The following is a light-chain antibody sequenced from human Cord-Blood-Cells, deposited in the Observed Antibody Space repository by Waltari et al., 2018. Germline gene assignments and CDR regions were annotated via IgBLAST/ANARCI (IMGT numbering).Light chain of an antibody. Sequence: DIQMTQSPSALSASGGDRVTITCRASQSISSYLNWYQQKPGKARKLLIYAASSLQSGVPSRFSGSGSGTDFTLTISSLQPEDFATYYCQQSYSTPFTFGPGTKVDIK. CDR1: QSISSY. J-gene: IGKJ3*01. CDR2: AAS. CDR3: QQSYSTPFT. V-gene: IGKV1-39*01.